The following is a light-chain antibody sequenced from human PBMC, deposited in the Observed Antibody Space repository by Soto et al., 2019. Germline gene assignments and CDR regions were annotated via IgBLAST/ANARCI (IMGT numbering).Light chain of an antibody. CDR1: QSLRESN. CDR2: GAS. Sequence: EIVLTHSPGTLCFSPRYRSTLSSSSSQSLRESNLAWYQRKSGQAPRLLIYGASTRATGIPARFSGSGSGTDFTLTISSLEPEDFAVYYCHQYGTSPWTFGQGTKVDTK. V-gene: IGKV3-20*01. J-gene: IGKJ1*01. CDR3: HQYGTSPWT.